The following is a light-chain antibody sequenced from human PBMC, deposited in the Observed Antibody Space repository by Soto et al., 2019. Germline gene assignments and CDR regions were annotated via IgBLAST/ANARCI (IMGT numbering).Light chain of an antibody. CDR2: GTS. CDR3: QQYGSSPPKT. Sequence: EVVLTQSPGTLSLSRGERATLSCRASERIYSAYLGWYQQKPGQAPRLLIYGTSSRATGIPDRFSGSGSGTEFTLTISRLEPEDFAVYYCQQYGSSPPKTCGQGTKGDIK. CDR1: ERIYSAY. V-gene: IGKV3-20*01. J-gene: IGKJ1*01.